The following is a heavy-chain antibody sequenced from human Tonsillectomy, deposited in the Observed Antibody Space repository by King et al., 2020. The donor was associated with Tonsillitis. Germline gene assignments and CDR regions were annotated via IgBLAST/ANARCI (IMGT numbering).Heavy chain of an antibody. V-gene: IGHV5-51*03. D-gene: IGHD3/OR15-3a*01. CDR3: ARGSLVCTGWYFDL. CDR1: EYSFTNYW. CDR2: IFPGDSDT. Sequence: QLVQSGAEVKKPGESLKISCKASEYSFTNYWIAWVRQKSGEGLEWMGIIFPGDSDTTYSPSVQGQVTISVNKSINTAYLQYDSLKSSDTAMYYCARGSLVCTGWYFDLWGRGTLVTVSP. J-gene: IGHJ2*01.